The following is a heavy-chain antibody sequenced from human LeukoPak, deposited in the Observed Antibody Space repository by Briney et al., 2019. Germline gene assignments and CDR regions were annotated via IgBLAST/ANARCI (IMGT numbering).Heavy chain of an antibody. J-gene: IGHJ4*02. V-gene: IGHV3-48*01. CDR3: ASLCSGGTCFTPY. Sequence: GESLRLSCGGSGFTFNSYSLNWVRQAPGKGLEWVSYISSDSTTTYYADSVKGRFTISRDTAKNSLYLQMNSLRAEDTAIYYCASLCSGGTCFTPYWGQGTLVTVSS. CDR1: GFTFNSYS. CDR2: ISSDSTTT. D-gene: IGHD2-15*01.